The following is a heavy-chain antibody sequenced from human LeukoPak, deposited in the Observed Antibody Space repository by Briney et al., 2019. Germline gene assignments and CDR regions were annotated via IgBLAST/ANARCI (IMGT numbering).Heavy chain of an antibody. J-gene: IGHJ4*02. CDR1: GFTFSSYS. CDR3: ARDEYSGSYPWDY. D-gene: IGHD1-26*01. CDR2: ISSSSSTI. Sequence: PGGSLRLSCAASGFTFSSYSMNWVRQAPGKGLEWVSYISSSSSTIYYADSVKGRFTISRDNAKNSLYLQMNSLRAEDTAVYYCARDEYSGSYPWDYWGQGTLVTVSS. V-gene: IGHV3-48*04.